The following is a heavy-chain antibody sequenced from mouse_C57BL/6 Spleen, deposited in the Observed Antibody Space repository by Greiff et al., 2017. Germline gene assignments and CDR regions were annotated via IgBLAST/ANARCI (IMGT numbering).Heavy chain of an antibody. V-gene: IGHV1-55*01. CDR2: IYPGSGST. CDR3: ARSTVEAKGFDC. J-gene: IGHJ2*01. Sequence: QVQLQQPGAELVKPGASVKMSCKASGYTFTSYWITWVKQRPGQGLEWIGDIYPGSGSTNYNEKFKSKATLTVDTSSSTAYMQLSSLTSEDSAVYYCARSTVEAKGFDCWGQGTTLTVSS. CDR1: GYTFTSYW. D-gene: IGHD1-1*01.